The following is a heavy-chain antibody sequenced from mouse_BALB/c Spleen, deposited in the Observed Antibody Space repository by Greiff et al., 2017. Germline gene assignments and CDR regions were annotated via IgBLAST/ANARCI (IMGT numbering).Heavy chain of an antibody. Sequence: VQLQQSGAELVRSGASVKLSCTASGFNIKDYYMHWVKQRPEQGLEWIGWIDPENGDTEYAPKFQGKATMTADTSSNTAYLQLSSLTSEDTAVYYCNREYGENYAMDYWGQGTSVTVAS. CDR2: IDPENGDT. D-gene: IGHD1-1*01. CDR1: GFNIKDYY. J-gene: IGHJ4*01. CDR3: NREYGENYAMDY. V-gene: IGHV14-4*02.